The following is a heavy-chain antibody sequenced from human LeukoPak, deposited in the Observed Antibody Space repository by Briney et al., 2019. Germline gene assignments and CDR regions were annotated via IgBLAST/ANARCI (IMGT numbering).Heavy chain of an antibody. CDR2: IYYSGST. CDR1: GGSISSYY. J-gene: IGHJ4*02. V-gene: IGHV4-59*12. CDR3: ARDRTGDSR. Sequence: PSETLSLTCTVSGGSISSYYWSWIRQPPGKGLEWIGYIYYSGSTNCNPSLKSRVTISVDTSKNQFSLKLSSVTAADTAVYYCARDRTGDSRWGQGTLVTVSS. D-gene: IGHD1-1*01.